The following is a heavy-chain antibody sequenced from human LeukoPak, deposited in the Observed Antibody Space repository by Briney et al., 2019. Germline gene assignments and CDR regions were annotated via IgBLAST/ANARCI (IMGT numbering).Heavy chain of an antibody. CDR1: EFTFSSYW. D-gene: IGHD4-23*01. J-gene: IGHJ4*02. CDR3: ARARYGGNYYFDY. V-gene: IGHV3-74*01. Sequence: GGSLRLSCAAAEFTFSSYWMHWVRQAPGKGVWWVSRINSDGSSTSYADSVKGRFTISRDNAKNTLYVQMNSLRAEDTAVYYCARARYGGNYYFDYWGQGTLVSVSS. CDR2: INSDGSST.